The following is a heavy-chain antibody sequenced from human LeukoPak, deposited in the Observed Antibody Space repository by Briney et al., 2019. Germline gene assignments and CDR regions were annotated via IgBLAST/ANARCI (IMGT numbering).Heavy chain of an antibody. CDR2: ISYDGRNK. J-gene: IGHJ4*02. CDR1: GFTFNNYG. Sequence: GKSLRLSCAVSGFTFNNYGMHWVRQAPGMGLEWVAVISYDGRNKHYPDSVKGRFTISRDISTDTLWLQMDSLRTEDTAVYYCAKGPLRGTAAAIDYWGQGTLVTVSS. V-gene: IGHV3-30*18. CDR3: AKGPLRGTAAAIDY. D-gene: IGHD2-2*01.